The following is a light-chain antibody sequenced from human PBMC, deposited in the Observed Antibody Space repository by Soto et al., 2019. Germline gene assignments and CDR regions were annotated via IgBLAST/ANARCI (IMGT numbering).Light chain of an antibody. V-gene: IGKV3-15*01. CDR2: ATS. CDR3: HQYYNRPPWT. J-gene: IGKJ1*01. Sequence: EIVKTQSPATLSVYPGERATLSCTASQSVGSNLAWYQQKPGQAPRLLVFATSARATGVPDRFRGSRSGTDFTLTISSLQPEDSATYYCHQYYNRPPWTFGQGTKVDIK. CDR1: QSVGSN.